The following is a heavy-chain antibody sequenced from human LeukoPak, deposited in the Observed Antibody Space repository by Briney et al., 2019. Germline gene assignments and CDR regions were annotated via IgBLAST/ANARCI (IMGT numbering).Heavy chain of an antibody. D-gene: IGHD1/OR15-1a*01. Sequence: ASVKVSCKASGYTFTSYGISWVRRAPGQGLEWMGGIIPIFGTANYAQKFQGRVTITTDESTSTAYMELSSQRSEDTAVYYCARGNTFFDYWGQGTLVTVSS. CDR1: GYTFTSYG. CDR3: ARGNTFFDY. CDR2: IIPIFGTA. V-gene: IGHV1-69*05. J-gene: IGHJ4*02.